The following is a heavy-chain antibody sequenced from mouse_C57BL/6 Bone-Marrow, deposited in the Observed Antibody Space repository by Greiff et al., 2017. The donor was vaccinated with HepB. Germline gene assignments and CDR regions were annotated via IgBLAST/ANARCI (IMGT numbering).Heavy chain of an antibody. V-gene: IGHV1-81*01. D-gene: IGHD2-2*01. J-gene: IGHJ3*01. Sequence: SLIISFNSSFFTFPTYFITFFNHLPGQGLEWIGDTYPRSGNTYYNEKFKGKATLTADKSSSTAYLELSSLTSEDSAVYFCARWMVTTSWFAYWGQGTLVTVSA. CDR3: ARWMVTTSWFAY. CDR2: TYPRSGNT. CDR1: FFTFPTYF.